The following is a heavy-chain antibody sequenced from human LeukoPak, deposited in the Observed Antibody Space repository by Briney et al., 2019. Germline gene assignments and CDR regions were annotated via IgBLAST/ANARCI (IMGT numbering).Heavy chain of an antibody. CDR2: ISGSGGST. CDR3: AKITMVRGVQYYYYGMDV. CDR1: GFTFSSYA. J-gene: IGHJ6*02. Sequence: GGSLRLTCAASGFTFSSYAMSWVRQAPGKGLEWVSAISGSGGSTYYADSVKGRFTISRGNSKNTLYLQMNSLRAEDTAVYYCAKITMVRGVQYYYYGMDVWGQGTTVTVSS. D-gene: IGHD3-10*01. V-gene: IGHV3-23*01.